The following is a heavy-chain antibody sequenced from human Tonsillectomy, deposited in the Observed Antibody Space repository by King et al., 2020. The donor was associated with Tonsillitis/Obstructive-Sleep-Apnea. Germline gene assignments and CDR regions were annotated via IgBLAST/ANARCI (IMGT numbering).Heavy chain of an antibody. J-gene: IGHJ4*02. CDR2: INPIRGVA. Sequence: QLVQSGAEVKTPGASGKVSCKASGYTFASYYIHLVRQARGQGLAWLVVINPIRGVATYAQKFQGRVTMIIDTSASTVYLQLGSLRSEDTAVYYCARDDVVGRYIDSWGQGTLVTVSS. CDR1: GYTFASYY. CDR3: ARDDVVGRYIDS. D-gene: IGHD1-14*01. V-gene: IGHV1-46*01.